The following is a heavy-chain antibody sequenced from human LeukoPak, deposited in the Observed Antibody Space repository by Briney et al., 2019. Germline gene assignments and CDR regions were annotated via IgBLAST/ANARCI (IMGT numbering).Heavy chain of an antibody. CDR3: ARHLDSPYYFDY. J-gene: IGHJ4*02. V-gene: IGHV3-21*01. CDR1: GFTFSSYG. Sequence: NPGGSLRLSCAASGFTFSSYGMSWVRQAPGKGLEWVSSITGSSTYIYYADSVKGRFTISRDNTKNSLYLQMNSLRAEDTAVYYCARHLDSPYYFDYWGQGTLVTVSS. CDR2: ITGSSTYI. D-gene: IGHD3-22*01.